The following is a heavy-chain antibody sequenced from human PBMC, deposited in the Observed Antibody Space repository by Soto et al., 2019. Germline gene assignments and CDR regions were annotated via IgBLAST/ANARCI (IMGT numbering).Heavy chain of an antibody. D-gene: IGHD1-7*01. CDR1: GGSISSSSYY. J-gene: IGHJ5*02. Sequence: QLQLQESGPGLVKPSETLSLTCTVSGGSISSSSYYWGWIHQPPGKGLEWIGSIYYSGSTYYNPSLKSRVTISVDTSKNQFSLKLSSVTAADTAVYYCARCGEVGYNWNLSPNWFDPWGQGTLVTVSS. V-gene: IGHV4-39*01. CDR2: IYYSGST. CDR3: ARCGEVGYNWNLSPNWFDP.